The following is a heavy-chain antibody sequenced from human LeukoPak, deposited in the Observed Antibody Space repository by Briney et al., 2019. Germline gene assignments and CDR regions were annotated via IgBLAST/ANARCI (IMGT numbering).Heavy chain of an antibody. CDR1: GYTFTSYG. Sequence: ASVKVSCKASGYTFTSYGMTWLRQAPGQGPEWMGWINTNTGNPTFAQNFTGRFVFSLDTSVSTVYLQISSLKAEDTAVYYYARMGYCSSTTCGGAFDYWGQGTLVTVSS. CDR3: ARMGYCSSTTCGGAFDY. V-gene: IGHV7-4-1*02. CDR2: INTNTGNP. J-gene: IGHJ4*02. D-gene: IGHD2-2*01.